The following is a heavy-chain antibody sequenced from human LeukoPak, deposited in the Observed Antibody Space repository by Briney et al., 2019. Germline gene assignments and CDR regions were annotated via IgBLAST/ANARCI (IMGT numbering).Heavy chain of an antibody. Sequence: SETLSLTCTVSGGSISSSSYYWGWIRQPPGKGLEWIGSIYYSGSTYYNPSLKSRVTISVDTSKNQFSLKLSSVTAADTAVYYCARRDSSGYEAWFDPWGQGTLVSVSS. V-gene: IGHV4-39*01. J-gene: IGHJ5*02. CDR3: ARRDSSGYEAWFDP. D-gene: IGHD3-22*01. CDR2: IYYSGST. CDR1: GGSISSSSYY.